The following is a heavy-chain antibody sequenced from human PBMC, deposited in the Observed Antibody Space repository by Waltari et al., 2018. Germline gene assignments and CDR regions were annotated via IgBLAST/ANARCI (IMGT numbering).Heavy chain of an antibody. V-gene: IGHV4-4*07. D-gene: IGHD3-3*01. CDR2: IYTSGSP. CDR1: RGPISNYY. Sequence: QVQLQESGPGLVKPSETLSLTCPVSRGPISNYYWSWIRQADGKGLEWIGRIYTSGSPNYNPSLKSRLTMSVDTSKNQFSLKLSSVTAADTAVYYCARGGGYDFWSGMTSGFAPWGQGILVTVSS. J-gene: IGHJ5*02. CDR3: ARGGGYDFWSGMTSGFAP.